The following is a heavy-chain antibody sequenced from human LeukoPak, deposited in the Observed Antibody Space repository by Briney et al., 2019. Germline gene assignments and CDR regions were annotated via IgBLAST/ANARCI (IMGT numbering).Heavy chain of an antibody. Sequence: GGSPRLSCAASGFTFSSYGMHWVRQAPGKGLEWVAVIWYDGSNKYYADSVKGRFTISRDNSKNTLYLQMNSLRAEDTAVYYCARDGCSSTSCYPNYYYYGMDVWGKGTTVTVSS. J-gene: IGHJ6*04. D-gene: IGHD2-2*01. CDR1: GFTFSSYG. CDR3: ARDGCSSTSCYPNYYYYGMDV. V-gene: IGHV3-33*01. CDR2: IWYDGSNK.